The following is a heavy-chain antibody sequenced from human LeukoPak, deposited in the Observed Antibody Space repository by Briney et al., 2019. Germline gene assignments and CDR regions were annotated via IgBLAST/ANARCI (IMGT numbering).Heavy chain of an antibody. Sequence: SETLSLTCTVSGGSIRSGSYYWGWIRQPAGKGLEWIGRIYTSGSTNYNPSLKSRVTISVDTSKNQFSLKLSSVTAADTAVYYCARGYSYGHAGLLSFDYWGQGTLVTVSS. V-gene: IGHV4-61*02. D-gene: IGHD5-18*01. CDR2: IYTSGST. CDR1: GGSIRSGSYY. CDR3: ARGYSYGHAGLLSFDY. J-gene: IGHJ4*02.